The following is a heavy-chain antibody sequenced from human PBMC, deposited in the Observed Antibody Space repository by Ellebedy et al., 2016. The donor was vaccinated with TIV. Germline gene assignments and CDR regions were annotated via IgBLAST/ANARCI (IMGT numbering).Heavy chain of an antibody. CDR3: ARGLQLDDVVVVAGYDY. Sequence: MPSETLSLTCAVYGGSLRGDYWGWIRQAPGKGLDWIGDINHSGSANYNPSLESRVTISVEKSKNHFSLKLSSVTAADTAVYYCARGLQLDDVVVVAGYDYWGQGTLVTVSS. V-gene: IGHV4-34*01. J-gene: IGHJ4*02. CDR1: GGSLRGDY. CDR2: INHSGSA. D-gene: IGHD2-15*01.